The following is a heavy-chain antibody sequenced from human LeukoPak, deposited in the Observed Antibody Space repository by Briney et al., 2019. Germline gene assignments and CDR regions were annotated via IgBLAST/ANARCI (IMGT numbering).Heavy chain of an antibody. CDR1: GGSISSSNW. Sequence: PSETLSLTCAVSGGSISSSNWWSWVRQPPGKGLEWIGEIYHSGSTNYNPSLKSRVTISVDTSKNQFSLKLSSVTAADTAVYYCARGRAPQRMTGDAFDIWGQGTMVTVSS. D-gene: IGHD1-1*01. V-gene: IGHV4-4*02. J-gene: IGHJ3*02. CDR3: ARGRAPQRMTGDAFDI. CDR2: IYHSGST.